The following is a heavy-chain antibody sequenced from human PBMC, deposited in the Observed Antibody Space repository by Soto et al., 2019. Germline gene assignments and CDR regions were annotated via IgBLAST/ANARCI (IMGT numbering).Heavy chain of an antibody. D-gene: IGHD6-6*01. J-gene: IGHJ2*01. V-gene: IGHV1-58*02. Sequence: QMQLVQSGPEVKKPGTSVKVSCKASGFTFTSSAMQWVRQARGQRLEWIGWIVVGSGNTNYAQKFQERVNITRDMSTSTAYMELSSLRSEDTAVYYCAADPHIAARRVDWYFDLWGRGTLVTVSS. CDR3: AADPHIAARRVDWYFDL. CDR1: GFTFTSSA. CDR2: IVVGSGNT.